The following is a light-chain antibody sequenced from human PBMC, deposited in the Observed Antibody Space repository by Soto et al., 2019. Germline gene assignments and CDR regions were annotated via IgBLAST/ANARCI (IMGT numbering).Light chain of an antibody. Sequence: QSALTQPASVSGSPGQSITISCTGTSSDVGGYKYVSWYQQHPGKAPKLMIYDVSNRPSGVSSRFSGSKSGNTASLTISGLQAEDEADYYCTSYTSSITYVFGTGTKLTVL. CDR1: SSDVGGYKY. J-gene: IGLJ1*01. CDR3: TSYTSSITYV. V-gene: IGLV2-14*01. CDR2: DVS.